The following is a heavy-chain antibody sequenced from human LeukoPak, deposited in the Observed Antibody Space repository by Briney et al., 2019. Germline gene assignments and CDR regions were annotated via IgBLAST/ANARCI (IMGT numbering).Heavy chain of an antibody. Sequence: LSGGSLRLSCAASGFTFSGYWMSWVRQTPEKGLEWVANIKQDGSEIYYVDSVKGRFTISRDNAENSLYLQMNSLRADDTAVYYCARDKIVGPTTLDYWGQGALVTVSS. V-gene: IGHV3-7*01. CDR2: IKQDGSEI. CDR3: ARDKIVGPTTLDY. J-gene: IGHJ4*02. CDR1: GFTFSGYW. D-gene: IGHD1-26*01.